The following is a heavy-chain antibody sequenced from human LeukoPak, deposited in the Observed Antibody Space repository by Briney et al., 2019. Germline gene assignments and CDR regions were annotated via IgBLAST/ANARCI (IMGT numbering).Heavy chain of an antibody. CDR1: GGSFSDYW. D-gene: IGHD2-2*01. CDR2: VNHSGRT. V-gene: IGHV4-34*01. Sequence: TSETLSLTCAVYGGSFSDYWWTWIRQSPGKGLEWIGEVNHSGRTNYNPSLKSRVSISVDRSKKQFSLKLSSVTAADTAVYYCARRGRVPAARYNWFDPWGQGTLVTVSS. J-gene: IGHJ5*02. CDR3: ARRGRVPAARYNWFDP.